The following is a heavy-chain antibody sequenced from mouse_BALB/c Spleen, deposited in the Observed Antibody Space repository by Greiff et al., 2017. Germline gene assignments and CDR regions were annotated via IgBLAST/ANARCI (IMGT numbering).Heavy chain of an antibody. CDR2: IWSGGST. V-gene: IGHV2-2*02. Sequence: VKLVESGPGLVQPSQSLSITCTVSGFSLTSYGVHWVRQSPGKGLEWLGVIWSGGSTDYNAAFISRLSISKDNSKSQVFFKMNRLQANDTAIYYCARKGGLPDWYFDVWGAGTTVTVSS. J-gene: IGHJ1*01. D-gene: IGHD2-2*01. CDR1: GFSLTSYG. CDR3: ARKGGLPDWYFDV.